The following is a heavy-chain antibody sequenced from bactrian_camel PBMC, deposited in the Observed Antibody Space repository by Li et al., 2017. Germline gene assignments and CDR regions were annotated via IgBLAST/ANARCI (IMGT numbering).Heavy chain of an antibody. D-gene: IGHD1*01. CDR2: IWPSDRR. CDR3: AADPSPCHIVVGQIGTGKYRYAY. J-gene: IGHJ4*01. V-gene: IGHV3S53*01. Sequence: HVQLVESGGGSVQTGGSLRLTCAASPASFNSHTVAWFRQAPGTERQGVAAIWPSDRRSYADSVNGRFTISQDNATNTLYLQMNSLKPEDTAMYICAADPSPCHIVVGQIGTGKYRYAYWGQGTQVTVS. CDR1: PASFNSHT.